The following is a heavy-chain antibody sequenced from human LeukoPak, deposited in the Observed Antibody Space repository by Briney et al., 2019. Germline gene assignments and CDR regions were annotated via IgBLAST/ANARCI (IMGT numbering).Heavy chain of an antibody. J-gene: IGHJ5*02. V-gene: IGHV3-33*01. CDR3: ARDREWQYYYDSSGYYPNGFWFDP. D-gene: IGHD3-22*01. CDR2: IWYDGSNK. Sequence: GGSLRLSCAASGFTFSSYVMHWVRQAPGKGLEWVAVIWYDGSNKYYADSVKGQFTISRDNSKNTLYLQMNSLRAEDTAVYYCARDREWQYYYDSSGYYPNGFWFDPWGQGTLVTVSS. CDR1: GFTFSSYV.